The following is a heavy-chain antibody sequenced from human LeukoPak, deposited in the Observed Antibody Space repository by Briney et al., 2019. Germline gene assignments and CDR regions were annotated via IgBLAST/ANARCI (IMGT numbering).Heavy chain of an antibody. CDR1: GYTFTGYY. D-gene: IGHD3-22*01. Sequence: ASVKVSCKASGYTFTGYYMHWVRQAPGQGLEWMGRINPNSGGTNYAQRFQGRVTMTRDTSISTAYMELSRLRSDDTAVYYCALGGYYDSSGYYYERDRWIDYWGQGTLVTVSS. CDR2: INPNSGGT. V-gene: IGHV1-2*06. CDR3: ALGGYYDSSGYYYERDRWIDY. J-gene: IGHJ4*02.